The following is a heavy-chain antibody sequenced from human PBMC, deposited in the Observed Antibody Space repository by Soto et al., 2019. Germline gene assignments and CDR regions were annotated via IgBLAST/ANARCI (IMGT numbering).Heavy chain of an antibody. V-gene: IGHV4-39*07. CDR2: IFQSGSA. J-gene: IGHJ5*02. CDR3: ARAGSSWLEINWFDP. CDR1: GGSISSSSYY. Sequence: PSEILSLTCTVSGGSISSSSYYWGWIRQPPGKGLEWIGSIFQSGSAYYNPSLKSRVTISVDKSKNQFSLKLSSVTAADTAVYYCARAGSSWLEINWFDPWGQGTLVTVSS. D-gene: IGHD5-12*01.